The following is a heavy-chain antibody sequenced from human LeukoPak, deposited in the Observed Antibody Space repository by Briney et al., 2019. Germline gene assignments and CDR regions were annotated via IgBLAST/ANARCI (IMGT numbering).Heavy chain of an antibody. J-gene: IGHJ4*02. V-gene: IGHV3-23*01. CDR3: AKDVTRDGYNPFDY. CDR1: GFTFSSYA. Sequence: AGGSLRLSCAASGFTFSSYAMSWVRQAPGKGLEWVSAISGSGGSTYYADSVKGRFTISRDNSKNTLYLQMNSLRAEDTAVYYCAKDVTRDGYNPFDYWGQGTLVTVSS. D-gene: IGHD5-24*01. CDR2: ISGSGGST.